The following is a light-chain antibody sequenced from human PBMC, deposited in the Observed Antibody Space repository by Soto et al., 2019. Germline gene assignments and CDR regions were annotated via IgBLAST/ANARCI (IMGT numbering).Light chain of an antibody. J-gene: IGKJ4*01. V-gene: IGKV3-20*01. CDR2: GAS. CDR3: QRYGSSQLT. CDR1: QSVSSSY. Sequence: EIVLTQSPGTLSLSPGERATLSCRASQSVSSSYLAWYQQKPGQAPRLLIYGASSRATGIPDRFSGSGSGTVLSLTISRLGPEDFAVYYCQRYGSSQLTFGGGTKVEIK.